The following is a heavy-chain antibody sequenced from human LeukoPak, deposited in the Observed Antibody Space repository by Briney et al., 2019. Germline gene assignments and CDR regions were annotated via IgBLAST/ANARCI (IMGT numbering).Heavy chain of an antibody. CDR3: ASASFDYDSSFGPNAFDI. V-gene: IGHV3-23*01. CDR1: GFTFSSSA. CDR2: ISSSGDST. D-gene: IGHD3-22*01. Sequence: TGGSLRLSCAASGFTFSSSAMSWVRQALGKGLEWVSTISSSGDSTYYADSVKGRFTISRDNSKNTLYLQMNSLRAEDTAVYYCASASFDYDSSFGPNAFDIWGQGTMVTVSS. J-gene: IGHJ3*02.